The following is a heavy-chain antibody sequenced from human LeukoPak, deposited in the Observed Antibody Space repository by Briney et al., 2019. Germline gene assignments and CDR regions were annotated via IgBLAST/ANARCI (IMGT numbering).Heavy chain of an antibody. Sequence: GGSLRLSCAASGFTFSSYEMNWVRQAPGQGMGWVSYISSSGSTIYYADSVKGRFTNSRDNAKNSLYLQMNSLRAEDTAVYYCARVDFWSGYGDVWGKGTTVTVSS. D-gene: IGHD3-3*01. CDR3: ARVDFWSGYGDV. CDR1: GFTFSSYE. J-gene: IGHJ6*04. V-gene: IGHV3-48*03. CDR2: ISSSGSTI.